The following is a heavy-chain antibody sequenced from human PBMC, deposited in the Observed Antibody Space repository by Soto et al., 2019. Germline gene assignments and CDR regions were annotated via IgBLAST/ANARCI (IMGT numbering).Heavy chain of an antibody. CDR1: GFTFSSYA. V-gene: IGHV3-30-3*01. J-gene: IGHJ4*02. D-gene: IGHD6-6*01. Sequence: QVQLVESGGGVVQPGRSLRLSYAASGFTFSSYAMHWVRQAPGKGLEWVAVISYDGSNKYYADSVKGRFTISRDNSKNTLYLQMNSLRAEDTAVYYCATRPKYSSSSDYWGQGTLVTVSS. CDR2: ISYDGSNK. CDR3: ATRPKYSSSSDY.